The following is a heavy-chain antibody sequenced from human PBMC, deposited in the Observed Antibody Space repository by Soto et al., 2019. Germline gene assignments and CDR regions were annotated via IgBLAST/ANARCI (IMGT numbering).Heavy chain of an antibody. CDR1: GGTFSSYA. V-gene: IGHV1-69*01. Sequence: QVQLVQSGAEVKKPGSSVKVSCKASGGTFSSYAISWVRQAPGQGLEWMGGIIPIFGTANYAQKFQGRVTITADESTSTAYMELSSLRSEHTAVYYCASRDGYNHYRAYGMDVWGQGTTVTVSS. CDR2: IIPIFGTA. D-gene: IGHD4-4*01. J-gene: IGHJ6*02. CDR3: ASRDGYNHYRAYGMDV.